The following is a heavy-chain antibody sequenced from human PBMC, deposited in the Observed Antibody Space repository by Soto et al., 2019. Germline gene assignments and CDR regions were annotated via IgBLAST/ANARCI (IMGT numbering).Heavy chain of an antibody. CDR1: GFTFSSYA. Sequence: PGGSLRLSCAASGFTFSSYAMRCVRQAPGKRPEWVSAVSGSGGSTYYADSAKGGFTIPRDNSNNTLYLHMNSLRGEDTAAYYCATRSVWFGELSIQYDYYDMDVWGQGTRVSVSS. D-gene: IGHD3-10*01. CDR2: VSGSGGST. V-gene: IGHV3-23*01. J-gene: IGHJ6*02. CDR3: ATRSVWFGELSIQYDYYDMDV.